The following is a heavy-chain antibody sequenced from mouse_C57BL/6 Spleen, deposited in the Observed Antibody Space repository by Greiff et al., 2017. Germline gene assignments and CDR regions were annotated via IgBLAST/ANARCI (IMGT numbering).Heavy chain of an antibody. CDR1: GYTFTSYW. CDR2: IDPSDSYT. J-gene: IGHJ2*01. V-gene: IGHV1-69*01. D-gene: IGHD3-2*02. CDR3: ARSETAQADYFDY. Sequence: QVQLQQPGAELVMPGASVKLSCKASGYTFTSYWMHWVKQRPGQGLEWIGEIDPSDSYTNSNQKFKGKSTLTVDKSSSTAYMQLSSLTSEDSAVYYCARSETAQADYFDYWGQGTTLTVSS.